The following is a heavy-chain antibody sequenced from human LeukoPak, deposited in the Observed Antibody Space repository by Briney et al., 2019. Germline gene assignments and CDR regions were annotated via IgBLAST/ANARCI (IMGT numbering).Heavy chain of an antibody. D-gene: IGHD3-22*01. CDR1: GGSFSGYY. V-gene: IGHV4-34*01. CDR2: INHSGST. CDR3: ATLPRYDSSGYYYARPFDY. Sequence: SETLSLTCAVYGGSFSGYYWSWIRQPPGKGLEWIGEINHSGSTNYNPSLKSRVTISVDTSKNQFSLKLSSVTAADTAVYYCATLPRYDSSGYYYARPFDYWGQGTLVTVSS. J-gene: IGHJ4*02.